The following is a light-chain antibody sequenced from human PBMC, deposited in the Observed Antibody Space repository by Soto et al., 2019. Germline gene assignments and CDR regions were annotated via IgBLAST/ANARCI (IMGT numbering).Light chain of an antibody. CDR1: SNDIGGYKD. V-gene: IGLV2-14*03. Sequence: QSVLTQPASVSGSPGQSITISCTGTSNDIGGYKDVSWYQQHPGKAPQVLIFEVSYRPYGISNRFSGSKSGNVASLTISGLQAEDEADYYCCSYRSGTSPYYVFGTGTKLTVL. J-gene: IGLJ1*01. CDR3: CSYRSGTSPYYV. CDR2: EVS.